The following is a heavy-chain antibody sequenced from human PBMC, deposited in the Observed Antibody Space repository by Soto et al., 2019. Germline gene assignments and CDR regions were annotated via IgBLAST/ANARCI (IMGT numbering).Heavy chain of an antibody. V-gene: IGHV4-59*01. Sequence: SETLSLTCTVSGGPINNYYWTWIRRAPGKGLEWIGYVYYTGSTSYNPSLKSRVTISLDTSMNQFSLTLSSVTAADTAVYFCARYSPPKKSYDSNPGWFDPWGQGILVTVSS. CDR2: VYYTGST. CDR1: GGPINNYY. D-gene: IGHD3-22*01. J-gene: IGHJ5*02. CDR3: ARYSPPKKSYDSNPGWFDP.